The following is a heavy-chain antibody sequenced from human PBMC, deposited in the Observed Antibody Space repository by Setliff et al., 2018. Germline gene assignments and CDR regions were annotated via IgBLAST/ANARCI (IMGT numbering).Heavy chain of an antibody. CDR2: INTSGGT. CDR1: GGSLSIGSYH. Sequence: SETLSLTCTVSGGSLSIGSYHWMWIRQPAGKGLEWIGRINTSGGTDYNPFLKSRVTISPDTSKNQFSLKLSSVTAADTAVYYCARDPRDGKSFFDHWGQGTLVTVSS. J-gene: IGHJ4*02. V-gene: IGHV4-61*02. CDR3: ARDPRDGKSFFDH.